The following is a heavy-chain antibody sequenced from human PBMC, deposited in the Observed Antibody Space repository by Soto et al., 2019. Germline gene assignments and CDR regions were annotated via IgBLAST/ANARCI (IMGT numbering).Heavy chain of an antibody. D-gene: IGHD6-6*01. Sequence: QVQLVQSGAEVKKPGASVKVSCKASGYTFTGYYMHWVRQAPGQGLEWMGWINPTSGGTNHAQKLQVRGTMTRDTSISTAYMELSRLRSDDTAVDYCARYYSSSGGGYYGMDVWGQGTTVTVSS. CDR1: GYTFTGYY. CDR2: INPTSGGT. V-gene: IGHV1-2*02. J-gene: IGHJ6*02. CDR3: ARYYSSSGGGYYGMDV.